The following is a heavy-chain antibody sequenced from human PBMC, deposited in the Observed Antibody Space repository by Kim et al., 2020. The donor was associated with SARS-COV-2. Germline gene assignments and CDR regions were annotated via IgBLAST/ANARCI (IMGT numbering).Heavy chain of an antibody. V-gene: IGHV3-15*01. CDR1: GFTFSNAW. D-gene: IGHD3-9*01. CDR2: IKSKTDGGTT. CDR3: TTDANDILTGYYIGLEAGYFDL. Sequence: GGSLRLSCAASGFTFSNAWMSWVRQAPGKGLEWVGRIKSKTDGGTTDYAAPVKGRFTISRDDSKNTLYLQMNSLKTEDTAVYYCTTDANDILTGYYIGLEAGYFDLRGRGTLVTVSS. J-gene: IGHJ2*01.